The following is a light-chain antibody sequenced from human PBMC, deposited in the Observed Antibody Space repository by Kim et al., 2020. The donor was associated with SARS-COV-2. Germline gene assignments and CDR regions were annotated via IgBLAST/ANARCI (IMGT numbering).Light chain of an antibody. CDR1: SGSIASSD. Sequence: VTTSCTRSSGSIASSDVQWYQQRPGSAPTTLIYEDKQRPSGVPDRFSGSIDSSSNSASLTISGLKTEDEADYYCQSSDSSNLHVVFGGGTQLTVL. CDR3: QSSDSSNLHVV. J-gene: IGLJ2*01. CDR2: EDK. V-gene: IGLV6-57*03.